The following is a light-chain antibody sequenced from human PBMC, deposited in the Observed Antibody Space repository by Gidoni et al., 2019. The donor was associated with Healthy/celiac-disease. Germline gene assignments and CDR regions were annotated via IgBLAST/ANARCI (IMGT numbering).Light chain of an antibody. J-gene: IGLJ2*01. Sequence: SALTQPASVSGSPGQSITNSCTGTSSDVGSYNLVSWYQQHPGKAPKLMIYEVSKRPSGVSNRFSGAKSGNTASLTISGLQAEDEADYYCCSYAGSSTYVVFGGGTKLTVL. CDR2: EVS. V-gene: IGLV2-23*02. CDR3: CSYAGSSTYVV. CDR1: SSDVGSYNL.